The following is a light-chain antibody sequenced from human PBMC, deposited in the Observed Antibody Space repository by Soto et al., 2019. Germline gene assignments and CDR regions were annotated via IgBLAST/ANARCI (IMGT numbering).Light chain of an antibody. J-gene: IGKJ1*01. CDR2: KAS. V-gene: IGKV1-5*03. CDR3: QQYSNYWT. CDR1: QSISSW. Sequence: DIQMTQSPSTLSASVGDRVTITCRASQSISSWVAWYQQKPGKAPKLLIYKASSLESGVPSRFSGSGSGTEFTLTISSLQPDDFATYYCQQYSNYWTFGQGTKVEIK.